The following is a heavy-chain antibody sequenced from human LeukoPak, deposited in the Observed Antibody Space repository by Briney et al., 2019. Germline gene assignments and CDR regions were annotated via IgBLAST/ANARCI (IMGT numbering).Heavy chain of an antibody. CDR2: IYYNGTT. Sequence: SETLSPTRPVSGGSISTSSYYWGWLRQPPGKGLQWFGSIYYNGTTYYNPSLKSRVIISVDTSKNQFSLKLSSVTAADTAVFYCARHKMVRGIGYYYYMDVWGKGTTVTISS. D-gene: IGHD3-10*01. CDR1: GGSISTSSYY. CDR3: ARHKMVRGIGYYYYMDV. V-gene: IGHV4-39*01. J-gene: IGHJ6*03.